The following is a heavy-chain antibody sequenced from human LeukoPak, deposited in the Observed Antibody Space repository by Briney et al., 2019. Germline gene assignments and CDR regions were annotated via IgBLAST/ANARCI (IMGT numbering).Heavy chain of an antibody. CDR2: IWYDGSNK. Sequence: GGSLRLSCAASGFTFSTYGMHWVRQAPGKGLEWVAVIWYDGSNKYYADSVKGRFTISRDNSKNTLYLQMNSLRAEDTAVYYCARGRGDEYGDYGYWGQGSLVTVSS. CDR3: ARGRGDEYGDYGY. V-gene: IGHV3-33*01. D-gene: IGHD4-17*01. J-gene: IGHJ4*02. CDR1: GFTFSTYG.